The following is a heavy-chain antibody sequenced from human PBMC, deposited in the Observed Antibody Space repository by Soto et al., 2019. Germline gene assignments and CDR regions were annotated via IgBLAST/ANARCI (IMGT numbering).Heavy chain of an antibody. CDR2: ISYDGSNK. J-gene: IGHJ5*02. Sequence: VQLVESGGGVVQPGRSLRLSCAASGFTFSSYGMHWVRQAPGKGLEWVAVISYDGSNKYYADSVKGRFTISRDNSKNTLYLQMNSLRAEDTAVYYCAKDRRGGCSGGSCYSPWFDPWGQGTLVTVSS. CDR3: AKDRRGGCSGGSCYSPWFDP. V-gene: IGHV3-30*18. D-gene: IGHD2-15*01. CDR1: GFTFSSYG.